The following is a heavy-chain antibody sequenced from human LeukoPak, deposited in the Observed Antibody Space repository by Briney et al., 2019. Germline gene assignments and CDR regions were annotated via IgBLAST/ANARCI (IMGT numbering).Heavy chain of an antibody. V-gene: IGHV3-23*01. J-gene: IGHJ4*02. CDR2: ISGSGGST. CDR1: GFTFSSYA. D-gene: IGHD5-24*01. CDR3: AKGSRDGYKFLTYFDY. Sequence: PGGSLRLSCAASGFTFSSYAMSWVRQPPPKGLEWVSAISGSGGSTYYADSLKGRFTISRDNSKNTLYLQMNSLRAEDTAVYYCAKGSRDGYKFLTYFDYWGQGTLVTVSS.